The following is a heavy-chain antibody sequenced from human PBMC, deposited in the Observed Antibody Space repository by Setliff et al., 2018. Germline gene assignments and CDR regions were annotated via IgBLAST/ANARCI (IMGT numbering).Heavy chain of an antibody. V-gene: IGHV4-34*01. CDR1: GGTFSDYY. CDR3: ARGRNVAARLLDS. CDR2: INHRGST. Sequence: SLTCAAYGGTFSDYYWTWIRQPPGKGLEWVGEINHRGSTNYNPSLKSRVTISVDTSKDQFSLKLISMTAADTAVYYCARGRNVAARLLDSWGQEPWSPSPQ. D-gene: IGHD6-6*01. J-gene: IGHJ5*01.